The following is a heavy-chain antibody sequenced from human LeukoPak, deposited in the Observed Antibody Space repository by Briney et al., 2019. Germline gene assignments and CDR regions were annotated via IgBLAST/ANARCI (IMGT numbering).Heavy chain of an antibody. D-gene: IGHD2-2*01. CDR3: ARDSGSTSWRMDY. J-gene: IGHJ4*02. CDR2: MSASGSHT. V-gene: IGHV3-23*01. CDR1: GFTFSDFA. Sequence: PGGSLRLSCAASGFTFSDFAMSWVRQAPGKGLEWVSGMSASGSHTHSADFVKGRFTISRDNSKNTLYLQMNSLRAEDTAVYYCARDSGSTSWRMDYWGQGTLVTVSS.